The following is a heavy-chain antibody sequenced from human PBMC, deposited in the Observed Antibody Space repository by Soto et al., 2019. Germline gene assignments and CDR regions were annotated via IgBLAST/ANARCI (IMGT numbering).Heavy chain of an antibody. CDR1: GFTFTTYW. CDR2: IKNDGSSI. Sequence: PGGSLRLSCAASGFTFTTYWMHWIRQAPGKGLVWVSRIKNDGSSISYADSVKGRFTISRDNGKNTLYLQMNSLRADDTAVYYCAKNPGYYYDSTGYHFDYWGQGTLVTVSS. CDR3: AKNPGYYYDSTGYHFDY. J-gene: IGHJ4*02. D-gene: IGHD3-22*01. V-gene: IGHV3-74*01.